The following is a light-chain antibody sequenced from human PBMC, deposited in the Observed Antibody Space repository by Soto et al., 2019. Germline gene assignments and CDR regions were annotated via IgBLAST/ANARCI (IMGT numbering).Light chain of an antibody. V-gene: IGLV2-14*03. CDR1: SRDVGGYNY. CDR2: DVG. Sequence: QLVLTQPASVSGSPGQSITISCTGTSRDVGGYNYVSWYQHRPGEVPKLIIYDVGNRPSGVSDRFSGSKSGDTASLTISGLRAEDEADYYCNSYRNTAARYVFGTGTKVTVL. J-gene: IGLJ1*01. CDR3: NSYRNTAARYV.